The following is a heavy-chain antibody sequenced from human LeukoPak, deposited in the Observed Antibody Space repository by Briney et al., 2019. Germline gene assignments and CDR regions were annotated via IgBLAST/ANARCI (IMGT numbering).Heavy chain of an antibody. D-gene: IGHD6-13*01. Sequence: GSLRLPRAASGFTFSSYWMSWVRQAPGKGLEWVANMKYDGSERYYVDSVKGRFTISRDNAKNSLYLQMNNLRAEDTAVYYCARDIEAAGLFLDYWGQGTLVTVSS. J-gene: IGHJ4*02. CDR2: MKYDGSER. CDR1: GFTFSSYW. CDR3: ARDIEAAGLFLDY. V-gene: IGHV3-7*01.